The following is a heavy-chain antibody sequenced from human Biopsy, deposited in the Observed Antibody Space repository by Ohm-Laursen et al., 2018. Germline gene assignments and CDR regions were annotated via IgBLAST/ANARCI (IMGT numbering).Heavy chain of an antibody. CDR3: ATKLTGYFHH. D-gene: IGHD3-9*01. Sequence: SVKVSCNAPGGTFTNYGVNWVRQAPGQGLEWLGGNIPILGTGNYAQKFQDRVTVAADTSTSTATMELRSLRSDDTAVYYCATKLTGYFHHWGQGTLVIVSS. CDR1: GGTFTNYG. V-gene: IGHV1-69*06. CDR2: NIPILGTG. J-gene: IGHJ1*01.